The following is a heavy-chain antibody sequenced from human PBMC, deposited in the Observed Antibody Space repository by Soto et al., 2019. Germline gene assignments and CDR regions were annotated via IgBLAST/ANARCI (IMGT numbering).Heavy chain of an antibody. Sequence: SVKVSCKASGGTFSSYAISWVRQAPGQGLGWMGGIIPIFGTANYAQKFQGRVTITADESTSTAYMELSSLRSEDTAVYYCARAGRSYYYDSASYFQHWGQGTLVTVSS. CDR1: GGTFSSYA. J-gene: IGHJ1*01. V-gene: IGHV1-69*13. CDR2: IIPIFGTA. D-gene: IGHD3-22*01. CDR3: ARAGRSYYYDSASYFQH.